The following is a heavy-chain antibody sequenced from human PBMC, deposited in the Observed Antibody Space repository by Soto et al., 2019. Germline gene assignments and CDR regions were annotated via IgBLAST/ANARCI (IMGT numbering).Heavy chain of an antibody. CDR2: IRSKANSYAT. Sequence: GGSLRLSCAASGFTFSGSAMHWVRQASGKGLEWVGRIRSKANSYATAYAASVKGRFTISRDDSKNTAYLQMNSLKTEDTAVYYCTINKWDFWSGCPFDYWGQGPLVTVSS. CDR1: GFTFSGSA. CDR3: TINKWDFWSGCPFDY. D-gene: IGHD3-3*01. V-gene: IGHV3-73*01. J-gene: IGHJ4*02.